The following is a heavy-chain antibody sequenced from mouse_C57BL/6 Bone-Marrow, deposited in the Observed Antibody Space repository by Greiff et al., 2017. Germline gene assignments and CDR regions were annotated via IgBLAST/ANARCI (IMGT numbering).Heavy chain of an antibody. D-gene: IGHD2-4*01. CDR3: ARPVYDYEEFAY. V-gene: IGHV1-69*01. Sequence: QVQLQQSGAELVMPGASVKLSCKASGYTFTSYWMHWVKQRPGQGLEWIGELDPSDSYTNYNQKFKGKSTLTVDKSSSTAYMQLSSLTSEDSAVYYCARPVYDYEEFAYWGQGTLVTVSA. CDR1: GYTFTSYW. J-gene: IGHJ3*01. CDR2: LDPSDSYT.